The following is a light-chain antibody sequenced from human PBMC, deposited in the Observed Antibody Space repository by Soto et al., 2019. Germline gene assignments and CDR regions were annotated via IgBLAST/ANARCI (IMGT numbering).Light chain of an antibody. J-gene: IGKJ1*01. CDR3: QQYGSSPPLT. V-gene: IGKV3-20*01. CDR1: QTVNSSY. CDR2: GAS. Sequence: IVLTQSPGTLSLSPGERATLSCRASQTVNSSYLAWYQRKPGQAPRLLIYGASSRATGIPDRFSGSGSGTDFTLTISRLEPADFAVYYCQQYGSSPPLTFGQGTKVDIK.